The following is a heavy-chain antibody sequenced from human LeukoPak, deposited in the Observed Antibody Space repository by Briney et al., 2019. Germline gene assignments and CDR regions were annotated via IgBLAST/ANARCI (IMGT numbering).Heavy chain of an antibody. CDR3: ARDYFTYDYVWGSYRHNWFDP. D-gene: IGHD3-16*02. CDR2: INHSGST. CDR1: GGSFSGYY. J-gene: IGHJ5*02. V-gene: IGHV4-34*01. Sequence: PSETLSLTCAVYGGSFSGYYWSWIRQPPGKGLEWIGEINHSGSTNYNPSLKSRVTISVDTSKNQFSLKLSSVTAADTAVYYCARDYFTYDYVWGSYRHNWFDPWGQGTLVTVSS.